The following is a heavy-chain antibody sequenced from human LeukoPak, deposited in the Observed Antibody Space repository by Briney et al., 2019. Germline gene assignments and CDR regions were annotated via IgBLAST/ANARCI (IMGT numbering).Heavy chain of an antibody. CDR2: ISSSGSTI. CDR1: ELSFKTYS. V-gene: IGHV3-48*04. J-gene: IGHJ4*02. CDR3: ARWAHIVVVTAGGFDY. D-gene: IGHD2-21*02. Sequence: PGGSLRLSCAASELSFKTYSMNWLRQAPGKGLEWVSYISSSGSTIYYADSVKGRFTISRDNAKNSLYLQMNSLRAEDTAVYYCARWAHIVVVTAGGFDYWGQGTLVTVSS.